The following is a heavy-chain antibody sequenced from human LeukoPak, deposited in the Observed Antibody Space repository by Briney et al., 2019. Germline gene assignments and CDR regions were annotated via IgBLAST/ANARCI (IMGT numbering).Heavy chain of an antibody. J-gene: IGHJ5*02. CDR3: ARHWARYYDFWSGYSSNWFDP. D-gene: IGHD3-3*01. CDR2: IYYSGST. V-gene: IGHV4-39*01. CDR1: GGSISSSSYY. Sequence: SETLSLTCTVSGGSISSSSYYWGWIRQPPGKGLEWFGSIYYSGSTYYNPSLKSRVTISVDTSKNQFSLKLSSVTAADTAVYYCARHWARYYDFWSGYSSNWFDPWGQGTLVTVSS.